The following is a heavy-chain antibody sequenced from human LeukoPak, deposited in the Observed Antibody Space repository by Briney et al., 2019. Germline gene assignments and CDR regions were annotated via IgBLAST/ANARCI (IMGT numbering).Heavy chain of an antibody. J-gene: IGHJ4*02. CDR2: ISSSSSYI. V-gene: IGHV3-21*01. CDR3: ARVLTPHIVVVTALDY. CDR1: GFTFSSYS. D-gene: IGHD2-21*02. Sequence: GGSLRLSCAASGFTFSSYSMNLVRQAPGKGLEWVSSISSSSSYIYYADSVKCRFTISRDNAKNSLYLQMNSLRAEDTAVYYCARVLTPHIVVVTALDYWGQGTLVTVSS.